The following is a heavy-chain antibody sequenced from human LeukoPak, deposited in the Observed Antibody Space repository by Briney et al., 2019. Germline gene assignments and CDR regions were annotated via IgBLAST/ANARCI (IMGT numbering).Heavy chain of an antibody. D-gene: IGHD3-22*01. CDR1: GGSLSSGGYY. J-gene: IGHJ3*02. V-gene: IGHV4-31*03. Sequence: SQTLSLTCIVSGGSLSSGGYYWNWIRQHPGKGLGWIGYLYYTGSTYYNPSLKSRVTISVDTSKNQFSLKLSSVTAADTAVYYCVREWSYYDGSENRPDAFVIWGQGTMVAVSS. CDR3: VREWSYYDGSENRPDAFVI. CDR2: LYYTGST.